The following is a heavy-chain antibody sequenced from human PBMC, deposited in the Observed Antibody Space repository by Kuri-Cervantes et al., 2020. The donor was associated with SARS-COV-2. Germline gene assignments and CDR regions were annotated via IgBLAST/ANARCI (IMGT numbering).Heavy chain of an antibody. J-gene: IGHJ4*02. D-gene: IGHD5-24*01. CDR2: FHPGDGEA. CDR3: ATRRNWNGYSYFDY. V-gene: IGHV1-24*01. Sequence: ASVQVSCKVSGCPFIHLSIHWVRQAPGKGFEWMGSFHPGDGEALYAQGLEGRVTMTGDTSSDTAYMEVRGLRSIDTAVYYCATRRNWNGYSYFDYWGQGALVTVSS. CDR1: GCPFIHLS.